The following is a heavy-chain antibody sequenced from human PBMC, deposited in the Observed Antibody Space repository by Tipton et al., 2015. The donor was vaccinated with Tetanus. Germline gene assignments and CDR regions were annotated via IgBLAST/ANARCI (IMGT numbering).Heavy chain of an antibody. V-gene: IGHV1-69*04. Sequence: QSGPEVKKPGASVKVSCKASGYTFTSYAISWVRQAPGQGLEWMGRIIPILGIANYAQKFQGRVTITADKSTSTAYMELSSLRSEDTAVYYCASLRAAAGTGGSWFDPWGQGTLVTVSS. D-gene: IGHD6-13*01. CDR1: GYTFTSYA. CDR3: ASLRAAAGTGGSWFDP. CDR2: IIPILGIA. J-gene: IGHJ5*02.